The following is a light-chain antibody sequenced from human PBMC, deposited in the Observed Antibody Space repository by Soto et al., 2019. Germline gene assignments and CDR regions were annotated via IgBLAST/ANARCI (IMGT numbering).Light chain of an antibody. V-gene: IGKV3-15*01. J-gene: IGKJ5*01. CDR1: QSVNSK. CDR3: QQYNNWPPIT. CDR2: GAS. Sequence: DIVMTHPPATLSVSPGERVSLSCRASQSVNSKLAWYQQKPGQAPRLLIYGASTRATGIPARFSGSGSGTEFTLTISSLQSEDFAVYFCQQYNNWPPITFGQGTRLEIK.